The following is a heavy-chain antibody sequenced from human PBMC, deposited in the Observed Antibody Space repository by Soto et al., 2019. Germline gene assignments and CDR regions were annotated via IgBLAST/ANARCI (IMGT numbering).Heavy chain of an antibody. CDR1: SGSISSYY. J-gene: IGHJ5*02. Sequence: LSLTCTVSSGSISSYYWSWIRQPPGKGLEWIGYMYYSGISNYNPSLKSRVTILLDTPKNQFSLKLSSVTAADSAVYYCARGASGYYPLAWFDPWGQGTLVTVSS. CDR2: MYYSGIS. CDR3: ARGASGYYPLAWFDP. V-gene: IGHV4-59*01. D-gene: IGHD3-3*01.